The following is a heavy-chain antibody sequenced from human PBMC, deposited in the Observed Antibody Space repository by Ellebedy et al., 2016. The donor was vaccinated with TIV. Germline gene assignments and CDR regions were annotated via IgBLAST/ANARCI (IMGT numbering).Heavy chain of an antibody. Sequence: GESLKISCAASGFTFDDYVMHWVRQAPGKGLEWVSLISCYGDSTYYAGFVRGRFTISRHNSKNSLYLQMNSLRTEDTALYYCAKGVGVGYGIDVWGQGTTVTVSS. CDR2: ISCYGDST. CDR3: AKGVGVGYGIDV. V-gene: IGHV3-43*02. D-gene: IGHD1-26*01. J-gene: IGHJ6*02. CDR1: GFTFDDYV.